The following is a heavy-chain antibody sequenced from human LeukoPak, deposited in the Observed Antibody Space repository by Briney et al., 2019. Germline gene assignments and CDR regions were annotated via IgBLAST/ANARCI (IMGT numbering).Heavy chain of an antibody. D-gene: IGHD6-13*01. CDR3: ARDKESSSHFFDP. V-gene: IGHV1-69*04. J-gene: IGHJ5*02. CDR2: IIPILGIA. Sequence: SVKVSCKASGGTFSSYAISWVRQAPGQGLEWMGRIIPILGIANYAQKFQGRVTITADKSTSTAYMELSSLRSEDTAVYYCARDKESSSHFFDPWGQGTLVTVSS. CDR1: GGTFSSYA.